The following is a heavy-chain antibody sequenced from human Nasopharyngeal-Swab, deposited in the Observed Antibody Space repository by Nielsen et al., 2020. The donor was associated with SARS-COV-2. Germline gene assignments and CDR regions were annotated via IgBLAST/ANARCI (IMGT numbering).Heavy chain of an antibody. J-gene: IGHJ4*02. CDR1: GFTFGDYA. CDR2: IRSKAYGGTT. CDR3: GRDRYYDSSGFDY. D-gene: IGHD3-22*01. Sequence: GESLKISCTASGFTFGDYAMSWVRQAPGKGLEWVGFIRSKAYGGTTEYAASVKGRFTISRDDSKSIAYLQMNSLRAEDTAIYYCGRDRYYDSSGFDYWGQGTLVSVSS. V-gene: IGHV3-49*04.